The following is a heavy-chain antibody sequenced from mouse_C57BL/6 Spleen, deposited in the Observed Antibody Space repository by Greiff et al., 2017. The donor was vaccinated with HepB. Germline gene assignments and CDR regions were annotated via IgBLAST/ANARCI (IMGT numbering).Heavy chain of an antibody. D-gene: IGHD2-5*01. CDR3: ARGVYSNYWYFDV. V-gene: IGHV1-19*01. Sequence: EVQLQQSGPVLVKPGASVKMSCKASGYTFTDYYMNWVKQSHGKSLEWIGVINPYNGGTSYNQKFKGKATLTVDKSSSTAYMELNSLTSEDSAVYYCARGVYSNYWYFDVWGTGTTVTVSS. J-gene: IGHJ1*03. CDR2: INPYNGGT. CDR1: GYTFTDYY.